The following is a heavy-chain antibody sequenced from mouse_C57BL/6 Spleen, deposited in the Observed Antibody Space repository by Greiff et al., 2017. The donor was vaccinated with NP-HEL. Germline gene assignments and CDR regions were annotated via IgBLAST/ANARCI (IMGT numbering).Heavy chain of an antibody. CDR2: IYPGSGNT. CDR1: GYTFTDYY. J-gene: IGHJ2*01. V-gene: IGHV1-76*01. D-gene: IGHD2-4*01. Sequence: QVQLQQSGAELVRPGASVKLSCKASGYTFTDYYINWVKQRPGQGLEWIARIYPGSGNTYYKEKFKGKATLTAEKSSSTAYMQLSSLTSEDSAVYFCARSYYDYEGYFDYWGQGTTLTVSS. CDR3: ARSYYDYEGYFDY.